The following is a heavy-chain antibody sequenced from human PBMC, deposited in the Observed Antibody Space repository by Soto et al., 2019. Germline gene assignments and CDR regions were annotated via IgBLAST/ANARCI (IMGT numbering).Heavy chain of an antibody. CDR1: GCSITSGGSF. CDR2: IGYSGAT. V-gene: IGHV4-31*03. CDR3: ARGGASSKWFAP. D-gene: IGHD2-15*01. J-gene: IGHJ5*02. Sequence: SETLSLTCPVSGCSITSGGSFWSWIRQHPGKGPEWIAFIGYSGATSYNPSLASRVTISADTYKSQFSLNLRSVTAADTAAYYCARGGASSKWFAPWGQGTLVTV.